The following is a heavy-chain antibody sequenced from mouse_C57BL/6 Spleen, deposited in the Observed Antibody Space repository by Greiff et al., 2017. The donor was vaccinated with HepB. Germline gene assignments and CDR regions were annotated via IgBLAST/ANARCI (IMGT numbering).Heavy chain of an antibody. CDR3: ARRRITTVVSPLDY. V-gene: IGHV1-42*01. D-gene: IGHD1-1*01. CDR2: INPSTGGT. CDR1: GYSFTGYY. J-gene: IGHJ2*01. Sequence: VQLQQSGPELVKPGASVKISCKASGYSFTGYYMNWVKQSPEKSLEWIGEINPSTGGTTYNQKFKAKATLTVDKSSSTAYMQLKSLTSEDSAVYYCARRRITTVVSPLDYWGQGTTLTVSS.